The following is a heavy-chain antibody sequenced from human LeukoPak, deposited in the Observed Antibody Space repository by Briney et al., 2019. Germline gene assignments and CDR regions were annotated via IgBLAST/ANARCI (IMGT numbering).Heavy chain of an antibody. J-gene: IGHJ6*02. CDR1: GFIFGDHA. CDR3: TRGPILLWIHNDMDV. D-gene: IGHD2/OR15-2a*01. V-gene: IGHV3-49*04. CDR2: IRSKAYGGTT. Sequence: GGSLRLSCFASGFIFGDHAMSWVRQAPGKGLEWVGFIRSKAYGGTTEYAASVEGRFTISRDDSRGIAYLQMNSLKTEDTAFYYCTRGPILLWIHNDMDVWGQGTTVTVSS.